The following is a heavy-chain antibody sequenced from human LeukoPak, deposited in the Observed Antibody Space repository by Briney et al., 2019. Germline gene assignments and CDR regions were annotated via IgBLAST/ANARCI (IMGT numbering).Heavy chain of an antibody. CDR1: GGSIRSGGYY. J-gene: IGHJ4*02. Sequence: SETLSLTCPVSGGSIRSGGYYWGWIRQPPGKGLEWIAPIYDSGTTYENPSLKRRVTISEDTSKNQFSLKRSSVTAADTAVYYCASVVTHASSGYARVFFDYWGQGTLVTVSS. D-gene: IGHD3-22*01. CDR3: ASVVTHASSGYARVFFDY. CDR2: IYDSGTT. V-gene: IGHV4-39*07.